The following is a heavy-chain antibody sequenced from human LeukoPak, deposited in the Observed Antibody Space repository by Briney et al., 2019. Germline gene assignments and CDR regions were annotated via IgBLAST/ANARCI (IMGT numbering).Heavy chain of an antibody. V-gene: IGHV3-64*02. Sequence: TGGSLRLSCTASGFTFSGYAMHWVRQAPGKGLEYVSAISSNGGSTYYADSVKGRFTISRDNSKNTLYLQMGSLRAEDMAVYYCASGYCSGGSCPLVYWGQGTLVTVSS. CDR1: GFTFSGYA. CDR2: ISSNGGST. CDR3: ASGYCSGGSCPLVY. J-gene: IGHJ4*02. D-gene: IGHD2-15*01.